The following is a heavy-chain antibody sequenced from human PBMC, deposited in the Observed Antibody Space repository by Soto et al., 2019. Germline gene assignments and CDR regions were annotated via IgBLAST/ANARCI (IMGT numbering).Heavy chain of an antibody. CDR3: ARVDYGGNSFWFDP. J-gene: IGHJ5*02. V-gene: IGHV4-30-2*01. CDR2: IYHSGST. CDR1: GGSISSGGYS. Sequence: SETLSLTCAVSGGSISSGGYSWSWTRQPPGKGLEWIGYIYHSGSTYYNPSLKSRVTISVDRSKNQFSLKLSSVTAADTAVYYCARVDYGGNSFWFDPWGQGTLVTVSS. D-gene: IGHD4-17*01.